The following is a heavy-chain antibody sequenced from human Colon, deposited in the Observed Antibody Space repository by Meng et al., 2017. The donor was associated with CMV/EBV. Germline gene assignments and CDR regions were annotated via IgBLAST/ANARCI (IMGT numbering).Heavy chain of an antibody. CDR3: ARDIRGLYDVWSVYQSPDYGMDV. Sequence: GSLRLSCTVSGGSISNFYWSGIRQPPGKGLEWIGYIYYSGTTNYNPSLQSRVTISVDTSKNQFSLRLTSVTAADTAVYYCARDIRGLYDVWSVYQSPDYGMDVWGQGTTVTVSS. D-gene: IGHD3-3*01. J-gene: IGHJ6*02. CDR2: IYYSGTT. CDR1: GGSISNFY. V-gene: IGHV4-59*01.